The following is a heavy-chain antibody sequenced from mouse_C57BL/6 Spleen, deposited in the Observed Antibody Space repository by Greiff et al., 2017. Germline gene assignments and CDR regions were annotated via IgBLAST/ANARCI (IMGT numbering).Heavy chain of an antibody. CDR2: FYPGSGSI. V-gene: IGHV1-62-2*01. Sequence: QVQLQQSGAELVKPGASVKLTCKASGYTFTEYTIHWVKQRSGQGLEWIGWFYPGSGSIKYNEKFKDKATLTADKSSSTVYMELSRLTSEDSAVYFCARHERSYGYESYWYFDVWGTGTTVTVSS. D-gene: IGHD2-2*01. CDR3: ARHERSYGYESYWYFDV. J-gene: IGHJ1*03. CDR1: GYTFTEYT.